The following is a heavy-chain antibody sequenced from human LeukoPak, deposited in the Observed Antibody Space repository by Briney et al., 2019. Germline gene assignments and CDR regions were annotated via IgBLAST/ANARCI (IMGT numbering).Heavy chain of an antibody. J-gene: IGHJ4*02. D-gene: IGHD1-26*01. CDR1: GFTFSSYE. V-gene: IGHV3-64*01. CDR3: ARGGSYAPHY. Sequence: GGSLRLSCAASGFTFSSYEMNWVRQAPGKGLEYVSAISSNGGSTYYANSVKGRFTISRDNSKNTLYLQMGSLRAEDMAVYYCARGGSYAPHYWGQGTLVTVSS. CDR2: ISSNGGST.